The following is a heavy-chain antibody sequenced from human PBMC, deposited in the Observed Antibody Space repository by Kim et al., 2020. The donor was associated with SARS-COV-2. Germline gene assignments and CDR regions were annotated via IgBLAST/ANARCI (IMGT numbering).Heavy chain of an antibody. Sequence: ASVKVSCKASGYTFSDYFIHWVRQAPGQGLEWMGCVNGKTGGTAYAQIFRGRVTMTRDTSINTGYMDLSGLMSDDTAVYYCASWVQVLAGRVPFWGHGTLVTVAA. J-gene: IGHJ4*01. V-gene: IGHV1-2*02. CDR2: VNGKTGGT. CDR3: ASWVQVLAGRVPF. CDR1: GYTFSDYF. D-gene: IGHD3-10*01.